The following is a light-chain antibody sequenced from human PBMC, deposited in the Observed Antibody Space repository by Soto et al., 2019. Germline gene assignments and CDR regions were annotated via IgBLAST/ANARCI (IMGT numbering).Light chain of an antibody. CDR3: QQYNNWPPWT. CDR1: QSVSNS. J-gene: IGKJ1*01. CDR2: GAS. Sequence: EIVMTQSPATLSVSPGERATLSCRASQSVSNSLAWYQQKPGQAPRVLIYGASTRATGIPARFSGSGSGTEFTLTISSLQSEDFAVYHCQQYNNWPPWTFGQGTKVEI. V-gene: IGKV3-15*01.